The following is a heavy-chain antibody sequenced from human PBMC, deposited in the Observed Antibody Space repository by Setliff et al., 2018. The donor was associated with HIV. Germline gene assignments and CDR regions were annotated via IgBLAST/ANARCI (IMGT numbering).Heavy chain of an antibody. J-gene: IGHJ5*02. V-gene: IGHV1-18*01. CDR1: GYTFTSYG. CDR3: ARDVGSVWHNFFDP. CDR2: INVANGNA. D-gene: IGHD6-19*01. Sequence: ASVKVSCKASGYTFTSYGISWVRQAPGQGLEWMGWINVANGNAKYSLKFQDKVTLIRDTSATTVYMELSSLRPEDTAIYYCARDVGSVWHNFFDPWGQGTLVTVSS.